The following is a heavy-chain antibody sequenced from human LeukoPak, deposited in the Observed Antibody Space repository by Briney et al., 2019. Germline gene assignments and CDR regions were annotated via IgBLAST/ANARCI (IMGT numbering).Heavy chain of an antibody. CDR2: INPNSSGT. D-gene: IGHD5-18*01. J-gene: IGHJ4*02. CDR3: ARGDTAMVTSRFDY. V-gene: IGHV1-2*02. CDR1: GYTFTGYY. Sequence: ASVKVSCKASGYTFTGYYMHWVRQAPGQGLEWMGWINPNSSGTNYAQKFQGRVTMTRDTSISTAYMELSRLRSDNTAVYYCARGDTAMVTSRFDYWGQGTLVTVSS.